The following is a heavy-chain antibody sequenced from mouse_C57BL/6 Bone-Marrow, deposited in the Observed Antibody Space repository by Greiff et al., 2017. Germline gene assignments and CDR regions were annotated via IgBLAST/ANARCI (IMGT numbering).Heavy chain of an antibody. CDR1: GFNIKDDY. CDR2: IDPENGDT. J-gene: IGHJ3*01. D-gene: IGHD2-4*01. V-gene: IGHV14-4*01. CDR3: TSLIYYDYGLFAY. Sequence: FQLQQSGAELVRPGASVKLSCTASGFNIKDDYMHWVKQRPEQGLEWIGWIDPENGDTEYASKFQGKATITADTSSNTAYLQLSSLTSEDTAVYYCTSLIYYDYGLFAYWGQGTLVTVSA.